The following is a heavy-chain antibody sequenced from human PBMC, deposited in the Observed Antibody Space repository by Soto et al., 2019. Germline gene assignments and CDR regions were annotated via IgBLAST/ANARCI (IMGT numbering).Heavy chain of an antibody. J-gene: IGHJ1*01. Sequence: PWGSLRLSCAVSGFTFSNYAINWFRQAPGKGLEWVSVISRSGGCTYYADSVKGRFTISRDNSKNTVYLQMNDLRVEDAAEYFCAKSSGWFTTWGQGNLVTAYS. D-gene: IGHD3-10*01. CDR2: ISRSGGCT. V-gene: IGHV3-23*01. CDR3: AKSSGWFTT. CDR1: GFTFSNYA.